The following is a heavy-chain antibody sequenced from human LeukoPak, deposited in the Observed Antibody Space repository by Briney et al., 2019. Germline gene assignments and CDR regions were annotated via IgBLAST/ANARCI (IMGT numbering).Heavy chain of an antibody. V-gene: IGHV4-4*02. CDR3: ARVDSNNWYDSRGYFDY. D-gene: IGHD3-3*01. Sequence: PSETLSLTCAVSGGSISSSNWWSWVRQPPGKGLEWIGEIYHSGSTNYNPSLKSRVTISVDKSKNQFSLKLNSVTSADTSVYYCARVDSNNWYDSRGYFDYWSQGTLVTVSS. CDR1: GGSISSSNW. J-gene: IGHJ4*02. CDR2: IYHSGST.